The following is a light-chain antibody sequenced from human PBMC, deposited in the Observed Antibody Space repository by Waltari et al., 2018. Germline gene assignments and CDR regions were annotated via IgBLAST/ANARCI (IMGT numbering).Light chain of an antibody. CDR3: QQYYSRRT. CDR2: WAS. Sequence: DIVMTQSPDSLAVSLGERATINCKSSQSLLYNSNDKNYLAWYQQKPSQPPKLLIYWASTRHSGVPDRFSGSGSATDFTLTISSLQAEDVAVYYCQQYYSRRTFGQGTKVEIK. V-gene: IGKV4-1*01. J-gene: IGKJ1*01. CDR1: QSLLYNSNDKNY.